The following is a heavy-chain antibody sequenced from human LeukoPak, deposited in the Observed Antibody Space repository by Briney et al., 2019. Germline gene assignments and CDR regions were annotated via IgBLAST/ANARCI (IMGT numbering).Heavy chain of an antibody. Sequence: GGSLRLSCAASGFAFSNYAMSWVRQAPGKGLEWVSSLSGGGDSRYYADSVMGRFTISRDNSKNTLYLQVNSLRAEDTAVYYCAKAVRSMVTGGGYFDSWGQGTLVTVSS. J-gene: IGHJ4*02. V-gene: IGHV3-23*01. CDR1: GFAFSNYA. CDR3: AKAVRSMVTGGGYFDS. CDR2: LSGGGDSR. D-gene: IGHD3-10*01.